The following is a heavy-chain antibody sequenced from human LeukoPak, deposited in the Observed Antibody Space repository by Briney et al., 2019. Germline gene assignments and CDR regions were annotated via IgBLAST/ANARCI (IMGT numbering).Heavy chain of an antibody. V-gene: IGHV3-23*01. D-gene: IGHD2-2*01. Sequence: GGSLRLSCAASGFTFSSYPMTWVRQPPGKGLEWVSVISAGGGSTYYADSVKGRFTISRDDSKNTVYLEMNSLRAEDMAVYYCAKYIRPAAPWFDSWGQGILVTVSS. CDR2: ISAGGGST. CDR3: AKYIRPAAPWFDS. J-gene: IGHJ5*01. CDR1: GFTFSSYP.